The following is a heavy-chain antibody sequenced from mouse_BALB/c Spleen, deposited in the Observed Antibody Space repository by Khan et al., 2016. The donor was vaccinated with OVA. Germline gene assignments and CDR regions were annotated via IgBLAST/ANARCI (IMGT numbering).Heavy chain of an antibody. CDR3: AGFEASYYAMDY. CDR2: IWGDGST. J-gene: IGHJ4*01. Sequence: QVQLKESGPGLVAPSQSLSITCTVSGFSLTSYGVSWVRQPPGKGLEWLGVIWGDGSTNYHSALISRLSISKVNSKNQGFLKLNSLLTDDTATYYCAGFEASYYAMDYWGQGTSVTVSS. D-gene: IGHD6-1*01. CDR1: GFSLTSYG. V-gene: IGHV2-3*01.